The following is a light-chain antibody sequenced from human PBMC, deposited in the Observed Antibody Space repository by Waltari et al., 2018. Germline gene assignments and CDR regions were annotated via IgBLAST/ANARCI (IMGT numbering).Light chain of an antibody. Sequence: QLVVTQSPSASASLGASVKLTCTLSGGHTHYAITWHQQQPQKGPRFLMKVNSDGSHKKGAGIPDRFSGSSSGAERYLTISSLQSEDEADYHCQTWDTGIRVFGGGTKLIVL. J-gene: IGLJ3*02. CDR2: VNSDGSH. CDR3: QTWDTGIRV. CDR1: GGHTHYA. V-gene: IGLV4-69*01.